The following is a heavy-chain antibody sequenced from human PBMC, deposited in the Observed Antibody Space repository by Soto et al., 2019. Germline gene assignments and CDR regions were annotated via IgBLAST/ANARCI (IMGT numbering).Heavy chain of an antibody. CDR1: VGALRGFS. Sequence: PSGNPSLTFAGYVGALRGFSWRWVRQPPGEGGGWVWGINPYGSTNYNPSLKSRVTISVDTSKNQFSLKLSSVTAADTAVYYCARAVLCGGSCYSFFGVGYLNWFDPWGQGTLVTVSS. CDR3: ARAVLCGGSCYSFFGVGYLNWFDP. V-gene: IGHV4-34*01. D-gene: IGHD2-15*01. CDR2: INPYGST. J-gene: IGHJ5*02.